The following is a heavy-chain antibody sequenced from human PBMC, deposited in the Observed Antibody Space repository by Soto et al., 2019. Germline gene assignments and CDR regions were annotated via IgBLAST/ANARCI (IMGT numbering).Heavy chain of an antibody. V-gene: IGHV6-1*01. CDR3: ARAPGYSGYDHYYYYGMDV. CDR2: TYYRSKWYN. J-gene: IGHJ6*02. D-gene: IGHD5-12*01. Sequence: SQTLSLTCAISGDSVSSNSAAWNWIRQSPSRGLEWLGRTYYRSKWYNDYAVSVKSRITINPDTSKNQFSLQLNSVTPEDTAVYYCARAPGYSGYDHYYYYGMDVWGQGTTVTVSS. CDR1: GDSVSSNSAA.